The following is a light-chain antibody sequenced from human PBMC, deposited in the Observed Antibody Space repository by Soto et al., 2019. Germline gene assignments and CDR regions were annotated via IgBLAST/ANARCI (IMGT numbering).Light chain of an antibody. CDR2: DAS. V-gene: IGKV3-20*01. CDR3: QQYGSSPIT. J-gene: IGKJ5*01. CDR1: QSLDSS. Sequence: ESVLAQSPATLSLSPGERATLSCRATQSLDSSLAWFQQKPGQPPRLLIYDASSRATGIPDRFSGSGSGTDFTLSISRLEPEDFVVYYCQQYGSSPITFGQGTRLE.